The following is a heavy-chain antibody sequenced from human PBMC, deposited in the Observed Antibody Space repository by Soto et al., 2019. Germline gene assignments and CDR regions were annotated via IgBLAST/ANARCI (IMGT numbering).Heavy chain of an antibody. J-gene: IGHJ6*02. V-gene: IGHV1-69*06. CDR1: GGTFNRHT. CDR2: FIPIYRST. Sequence: QVQLVQSGAEVKQPGSSVRVSCQASGGTFNRHTITWVRQAPGQGLEWMGGFIPIYRSTNYAQKFQGRITISAHTSTNTAYMELSSLRSDDTAIYYCARLEDGLIIMTTPKNPHGLDVWGQGTRVIVSS. D-gene: IGHD3-16*02. CDR3: ARLEDGLIIMTTPKNPHGLDV.